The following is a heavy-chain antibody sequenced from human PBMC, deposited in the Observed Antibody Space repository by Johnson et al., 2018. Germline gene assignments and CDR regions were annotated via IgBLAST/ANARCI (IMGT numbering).Heavy chain of an antibody. D-gene: IGHD1-26*01. CDR2: ISSSSSYI. CDR1: GFTFSSSS. V-gene: IGHV3-21*01. CDR3: ARVRGSYGWYFDL. Sequence: VQLVQSGGGLVKPGGSLRLSCAASGFTFSSSSMNWVRQAPGKGLEWVSSISSSSSYIYYADSVKGRFTISRDNAKNSLYLQMNSLRAEDTAVYYCARVRGSYGWYFDLWGRGTLVTVSS. J-gene: IGHJ2*01.